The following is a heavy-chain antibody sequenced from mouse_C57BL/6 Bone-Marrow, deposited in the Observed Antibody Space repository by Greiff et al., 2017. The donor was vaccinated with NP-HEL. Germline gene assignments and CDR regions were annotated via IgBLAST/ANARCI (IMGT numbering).Heavy chain of an antibody. J-gene: IGHJ4*01. V-gene: IGHV1-50*01. CDR2: IDPSDSYT. D-gene: IGHD1-1*01. Sequence: QVQLQQPGAELVKPGASVKLSCKASGYTFTSYWMQWVKQRPGQGLEWIVEIDPSDSYTNYNQKFTGKATLTVDTSSRTAYMQLSSLTSEDSAVYYCARRGYGSSYYAMDYWGQGTSVTVSS. CDR1: GYTFTSYW. CDR3: ARRGYGSSYYAMDY.